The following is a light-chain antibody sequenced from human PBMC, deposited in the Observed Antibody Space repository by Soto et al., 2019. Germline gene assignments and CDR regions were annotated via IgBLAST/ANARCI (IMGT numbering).Light chain of an antibody. CDR2: KAS. CDR3: QQYDSSPRT. Sequence: DIQMTQSPSTLSASVGDRATITCRASQSISSCLAWYQQKPGKAPKFLIYKASSLASAVPARFSGSGSGTEFTLTISSLQHDDFATYHCQQYDSSPRTFGQGTKVEIK. J-gene: IGKJ1*01. V-gene: IGKV1-5*03. CDR1: QSISSC.